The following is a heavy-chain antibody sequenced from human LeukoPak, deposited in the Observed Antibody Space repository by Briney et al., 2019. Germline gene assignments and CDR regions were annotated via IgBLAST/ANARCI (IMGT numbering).Heavy chain of an antibody. V-gene: IGHV1-2*02. CDR2: INPNSGGT. CDR3: ARWVFSRSYYDY. J-gene: IGHJ4*02. CDR1: GYIFTGYY. D-gene: IGHD2-2*01. Sequence: ASVKVSCKASGYIFTGYYMHWVRQAPGQGLEWMGWINPNSGGTNYAQKFQGRVTMTRDTSISTAYMELSRLRSDDTAVYYCARWVFSRSYYDYWGRGTLVTVSS.